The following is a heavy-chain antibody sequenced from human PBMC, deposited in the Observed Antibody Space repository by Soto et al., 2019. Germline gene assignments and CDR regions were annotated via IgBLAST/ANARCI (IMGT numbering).Heavy chain of an antibody. V-gene: IGHV3-74*01. CDR3: ATVFDL. CDR2: IDTDGGGT. CDR1: GFTLGSHR. Sequence: DVQLVESGGGLVQPGGSLSVSCAASGFTLGSHRIHWVRQPPGKGLEWVSRIDTDGGGTSYADSVKGRFTISTDNAKKTVYLQMNGLRAEDTAVYYCATVFDLWGQGTLVTVSS. J-gene: IGHJ5*02.